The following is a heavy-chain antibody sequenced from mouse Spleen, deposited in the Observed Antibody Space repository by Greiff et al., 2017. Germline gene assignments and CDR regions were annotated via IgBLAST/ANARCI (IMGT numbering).Heavy chain of an antibody. J-gene: IGHJ4*01. Sequence: EVKVEESEGGLVQPGSSMKLSCTASGFTFSDYYMAWVRQVPEKGLEWVANINYDGSSTYYLDSLKSRFIISRDNAKNILYLQMSSLKSEDTATYYCARDKGPYYSNIYAMDYWGQGTSVTVSS. CDR2: INYDGSST. CDR1: GFTFSDYY. V-gene: IGHV5-16*01. CDR3: ARDKGPYYSNIYAMDY. D-gene: IGHD2-5*01.